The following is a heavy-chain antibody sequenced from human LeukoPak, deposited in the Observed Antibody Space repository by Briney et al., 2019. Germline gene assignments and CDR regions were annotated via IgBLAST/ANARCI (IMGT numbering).Heavy chain of an antibody. J-gene: IGHJ4*02. CDR1: GFTFDDYA. D-gene: IGHD3-9*01. Sequence: GGSLRLSCAASGFTFDDYAMHWVRQAPGKGLEWVSGISWNSGSIGYADPVKGRFTISRDNAKNSLYLQMNSLRAEDTALYYCAKGGDILTGYYADYWGQGTLVTVSS. V-gene: IGHV3-9*01. CDR3: AKGGDILTGYYADY. CDR2: ISWNSGSI.